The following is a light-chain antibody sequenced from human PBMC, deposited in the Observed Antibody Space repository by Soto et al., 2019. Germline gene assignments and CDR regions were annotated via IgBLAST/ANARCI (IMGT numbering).Light chain of an antibody. CDR3: QQYGSSPRT. CDR2: GAS. V-gene: IGKV3-20*01. CDR1: QSVSTSY. J-gene: IGKJ4*01. Sequence: EIFLTQSPGTLSLSPGEGATLSCRASQSVSTSYLAWYQQKPGQAPRLLIYGASSRATGIPDRFSGSGSGTEFTLTISRLESEDFAVYYCQQYGSSPRTFGGGTKVDIK.